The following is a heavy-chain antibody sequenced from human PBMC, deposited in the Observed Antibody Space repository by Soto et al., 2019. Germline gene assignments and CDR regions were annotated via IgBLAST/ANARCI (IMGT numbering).Heavy chain of an antibody. CDR1: GFTFSSYA. J-gene: IGHJ4*02. CDR2: ISGTGDYT. CDR3: ATGSGAYRPYCFDF. Sequence: EVQLLESGGGLVQPGGSLRLSCAASGFTFSSYAMSWVRQAPGKGLEWISAISGTGDYTYYADSVKGRFTISIDKSKSTLYLQMDSLRADDTAVYYCATGSGAYRPYCFDFWGQGTLVTVSS. D-gene: IGHD2-15*01. V-gene: IGHV3-23*01.